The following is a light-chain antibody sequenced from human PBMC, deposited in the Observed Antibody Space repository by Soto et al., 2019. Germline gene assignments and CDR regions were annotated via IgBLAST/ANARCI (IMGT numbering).Light chain of an antibody. J-gene: IGLJ3*02. Sequence: QLVLTQPPSVSGAPGQRVTISCTGSSSNIGAGYAVHWYQQLPGTAPQLLIYHNSNRPSGVPDRFSGSKSGSSASLAITGLQAEDEAYYYCQSYDSSLSGSWVFGGGTKLTVL. CDR2: HNS. CDR1: SSNIGAGYA. CDR3: QSYDSSLSGSWV. V-gene: IGLV1-40*01.